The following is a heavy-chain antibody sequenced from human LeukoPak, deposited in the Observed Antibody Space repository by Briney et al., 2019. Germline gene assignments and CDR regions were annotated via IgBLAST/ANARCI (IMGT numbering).Heavy chain of an antibody. J-gene: IGHJ5*02. CDR3: ARGEYYYGSGSENWFDP. D-gene: IGHD3-10*01. V-gene: IGHV1-18*04. CDR1: GYTFTSYG. CDR2: ISAYNGNT. Sequence: ASVKVSCKASGYTFTSYGISWVRQAPGQGLEWMGWISAYNGNTNYGQKFQGRVTMTTDTSTSIAYMELRSLRSDDTAVYYCARGEYYYGSGSENWFDPWGQGTLVTVSS.